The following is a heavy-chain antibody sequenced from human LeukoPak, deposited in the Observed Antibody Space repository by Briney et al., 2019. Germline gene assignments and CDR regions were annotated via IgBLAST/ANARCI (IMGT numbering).Heavy chain of an antibody. CDR2: ISTNTGNP. D-gene: IGHD5-24*01. V-gene: IGHV7-4-1*02. CDR3: ARDAATINFDS. Sequence: MGWISTNTGNPTYAQGFTGRFVFSLDTSVSTAYLQISSLKAEDTAVYYCARDAATINFDSWGQGTLVTVSS. J-gene: IGHJ4*02.